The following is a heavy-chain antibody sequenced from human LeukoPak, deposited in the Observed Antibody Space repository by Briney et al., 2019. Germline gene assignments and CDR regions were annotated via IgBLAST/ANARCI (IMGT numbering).Heavy chain of an antibody. J-gene: IGHJ4*02. CDR3: ARAQTYGDSRLLLDY. CDR2: INWNGGST. V-gene: IGHV3-20*04. CDR1: GFSFNDYG. Sequence: GGSLRLSCAASGFSFNDYGMIWVRQAPGKGLEWVSGINWNGGSTGYADSVEGRFTISRDNAKNSQYLQMNSLRVEDTALYYCARAQTYGDSRLLLDYWGQGTLVTVSS. D-gene: IGHD2-21*02.